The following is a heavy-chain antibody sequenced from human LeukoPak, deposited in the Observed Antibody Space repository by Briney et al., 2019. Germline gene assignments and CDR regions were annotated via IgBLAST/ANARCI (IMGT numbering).Heavy chain of an antibody. CDR1: GFTFSSYS. Sequence: PGGSLRLSCAASGFTFSSYSMRWVRQAPGKGLEWVSGISGSGGSTSYADSVKGRFIVSRDNSKNTLYLQMNSLRAADTAVHYCAKRGGSGSYHRGFDPWGQGTLVTVSS. V-gene: IGHV3-23*01. CDR2: ISGSGGST. J-gene: IGHJ5*02. CDR3: AKRGGSGSYHRGFDP. D-gene: IGHD3-10*01.